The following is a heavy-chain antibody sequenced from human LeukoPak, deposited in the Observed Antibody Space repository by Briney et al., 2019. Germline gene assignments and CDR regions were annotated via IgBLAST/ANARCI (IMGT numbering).Heavy chain of an antibody. CDR1: GFTFSSYA. Sequence: EPGGSLRLSCAASGFTFSSYAMSWVRQAPGKGLEWVSAISGSGGSTYYADSVKGRFTISRDNSKNTLYLQMNSLRAEDTAVYYCAKFGGLRFLEWFHDAFDIWGQGTMVTVSS. D-gene: IGHD3-3*01. CDR3: AKFGGLRFLEWFHDAFDI. J-gene: IGHJ3*02. V-gene: IGHV3-23*01. CDR2: ISGSGGST.